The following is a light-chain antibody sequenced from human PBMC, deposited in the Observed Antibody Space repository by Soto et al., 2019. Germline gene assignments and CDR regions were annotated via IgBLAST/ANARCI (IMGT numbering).Light chain of an antibody. CDR2: TAS. Sequence: DIQMTQSPSSLSVSIGDRVTITCRASQSISNYLNWYQQKPGKAPKILIYTASSLQSGVPSRFSGSGSGTDFTLTISGLQPEDFANYYCQQSYSPPATFGQGTKVDIK. CDR3: QQSYSPPAT. J-gene: IGKJ1*01. CDR1: QSISNY. V-gene: IGKV1-39*01.